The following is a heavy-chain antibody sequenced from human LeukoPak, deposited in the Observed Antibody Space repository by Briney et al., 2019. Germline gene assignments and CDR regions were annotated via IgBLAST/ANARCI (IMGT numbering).Heavy chain of an antibody. J-gene: IGHJ6*03. V-gene: IGHV1-69*13. CDR1: GGTFSSYA. Sequence: ASVKVSCKASGGTFSSYAISWVRQAPGQGLEWMGGIIPIFGTANYAQKFQGRVTITADESTSTAYMELSSLRSEDTAVYYCARQTRGTMKQNYDFWSGYPHYYYYYMDVWGKGTTVTVSS. D-gene: IGHD3-3*01. CDR2: IIPIFGTA. CDR3: ARQTRGTMKQNYDFWSGYPHYYYYYMDV.